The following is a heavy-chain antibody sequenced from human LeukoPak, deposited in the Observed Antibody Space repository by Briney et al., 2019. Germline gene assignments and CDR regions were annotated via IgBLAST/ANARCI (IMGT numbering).Heavy chain of an antibody. V-gene: IGHV3-23*01. D-gene: IGHD1-26*01. Sequence: GGSLRLSCAASGFTFSSYAMSWVRQAPGKGLEWVSAISGSGGSTYYADSVKGRFTISRDNSKNTLDLQMNSLRAEDTAGYYCAMTQPDDLVGALCDWGQGTLVTVSS. CDR2: ISGSGGST. CDR1: GFTFSSYA. CDR3: AMTQPDDLVGALCD. J-gene: IGHJ4*02.